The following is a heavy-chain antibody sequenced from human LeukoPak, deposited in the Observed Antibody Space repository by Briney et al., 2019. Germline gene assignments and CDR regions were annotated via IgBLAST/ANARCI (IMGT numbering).Heavy chain of an antibody. CDR1: GYTFTSYY. D-gene: IGHD6-6*01. Sequence: SVKVSCKASGYTFTSYYMHWVRQAPGQGLEWMGGIIPIFGTANYAQKFQGRVTITADESTSTAYMELSSLRSEDTAVYYCGRTGSSSYYYYYGMDVWGQGTTVTVSS. CDR3: GRTGSSSYYYYYGMDV. CDR2: IIPIFGTA. V-gene: IGHV1-69*13. J-gene: IGHJ6*02.